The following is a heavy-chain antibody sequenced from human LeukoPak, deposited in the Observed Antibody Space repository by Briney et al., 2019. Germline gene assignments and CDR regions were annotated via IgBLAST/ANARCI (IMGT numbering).Heavy chain of an antibody. CDR1: GFTFSSYA. D-gene: IGHD4-17*01. J-gene: IGHJ5*01. CDR3: AKSVTTFNWFDS. Sequence: GGSLRLSCAASGFTFSSYAMTWVRQAPGKGLEWVSGISDSGGSTYYADSVKGRVTISRDNAKNTLYLQMNSLRAEDTAVYYCAKSVTTFNWFDSWGQGTLVAVSS. CDR2: ISDSGGST. V-gene: IGHV3-23*01.